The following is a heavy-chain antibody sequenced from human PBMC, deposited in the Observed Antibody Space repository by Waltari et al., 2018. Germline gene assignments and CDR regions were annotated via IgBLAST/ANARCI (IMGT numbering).Heavy chain of an antibody. Sequence: QVQLVQSGAEVKKPGASVKVSCKASGYTFTSYDINWVRQATGQGLEWMGGIIPIFGTANYAQKFQGRVTITADKSTSTAYMELSSLRSEDTAVYYCARASPANYFDYWGQGTLVTVSS. CDR3: ARASPANYFDY. CDR1: GYTFTSYD. CDR2: IIPIFGTA. J-gene: IGHJ4*02. V-gene: IGHV1-69*06.